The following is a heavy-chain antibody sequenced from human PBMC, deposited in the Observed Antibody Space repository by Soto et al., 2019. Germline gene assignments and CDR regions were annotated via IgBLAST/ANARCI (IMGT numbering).Heavy chain of an antibody. J-gene: IGHJ4*02. D-gene: IGHD3-3*01. Sequence: QLQLQESGPGLVKPSETLSLTCTVSGGSISSRSHYWGWIRQSPGKHLEWIGSSFYRGSTHYNPSLKPRVTISVDTSKNQVSLKLYSVTAADTALYYCATAVGFGVVTPFFEYWGQGILVTVSS. CDR2: SFYRGST. V-gene: IGHV4-39*01. CDR3: ATAVGFGVVTPFFEY. CDR1: GGSISSRSHY.